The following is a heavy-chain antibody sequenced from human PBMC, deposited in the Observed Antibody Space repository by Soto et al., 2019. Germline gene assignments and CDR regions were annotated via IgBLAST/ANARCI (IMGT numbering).Heavy chain of an antibody. CDR3: ARTLPGTSGGGIDP. V-gene: IGHV4-59*08. CDR1: GGSFTNSF. Sequence: QVQLRESGPGLVKPSETLSLMCSVSGGSFTNSFWSWLRQPPGKGLELIGFISDSGSSKYSPSLYSRVIISIDTSKSQFSLPLTSVTAADTAVYYCARTLPGTSGGGIDPWGQGSLVTVSS. J-gene: IGHJ5*02. D-gene: IGHD1-1*01. CDR2: ISDSGSS.